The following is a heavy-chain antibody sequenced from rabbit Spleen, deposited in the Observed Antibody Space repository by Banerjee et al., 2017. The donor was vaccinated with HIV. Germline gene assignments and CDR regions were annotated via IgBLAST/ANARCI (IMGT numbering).Heavy chain of an antibody. Sequence: QSLEESGGDLVKPGASLTLTCTASGVSFSFNSYMCWVRQAPGKGLEWIACIDIGRTGRTYYASWAKGRFTISRTSATTVTLQMTSLTAADTATYFCARDLAGVIGWNFYLWGQGTLVTVS. CDR2: IDIGRTGRT. CDR1: GVSFSFNSY. V-gene: IGHV1S40*01. CDR3: ARDLAGVIGWNFYL. J-gene: IGHJ4*01. D-gene: IGHD4-1*01.